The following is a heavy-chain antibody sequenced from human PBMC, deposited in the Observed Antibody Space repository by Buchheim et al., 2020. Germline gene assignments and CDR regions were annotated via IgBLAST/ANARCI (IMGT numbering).Heavy chain of an antibody. Sequence: QVQLQESGPGLVKPSETLSLTCSVSGGSIRSNYWSWIRQPPGKGLEWIGYIYYSGSTNYNLSLKSRVTISVDTSKNQLSLQLRSVTAADTAVYYCARIVSAPLTVSGGFDHWGQG. CDR2: IYYSGST. J-gene: IGHJ4*02. CDR3: ARIVSAPLTVSGGFDH. CDR1: GGSIRSNY. V-gene: IGHV4-59*08. D-gene: IGHD6-19*01.